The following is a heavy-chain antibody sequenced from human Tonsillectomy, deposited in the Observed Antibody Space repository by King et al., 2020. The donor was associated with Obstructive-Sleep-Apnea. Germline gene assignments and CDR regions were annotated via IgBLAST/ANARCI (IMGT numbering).Heavy chain of an antibody. CDR1: GFTFSNYW. CDR3: VRGRGDY. D-gene: IGHD3-10*01. CDR2: INQDGSEI. Sequence: VQLVESGGGLVQPGGSLRLSCAASGFTFSNYWMTWVRQAPGKGLVWVANINQDGSEINYVDSVKGRFTISRDNAKDSLYLQMNSLSADEDTAIYYCVRGRGDYWGQGTLVTVSS. V-gene: IGHV3-7*03. J-gene: IGHJ4*02.